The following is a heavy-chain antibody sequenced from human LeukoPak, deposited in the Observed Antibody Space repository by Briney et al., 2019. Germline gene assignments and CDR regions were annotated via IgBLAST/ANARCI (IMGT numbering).Heavy chain of an antibody. V-gene: IGHV1-69*01. CDR1: GGTFSSYA. CDR3: AREGKAYGSGEFEFDY. Sequence: GSSVKVSCKASGGTFSSYAISWVRQAPGQGLEWMGGIIPIFGTANYAQKFQGRVTITADESTSTAYMELSSLRSEDTAVYYCAREGKAYGSGEFEFDYWGQGTLVTVSS. J-gene: IGHJ4*02. D-gene: IGHD3-10*01. CDR2: IIPIFGTA.